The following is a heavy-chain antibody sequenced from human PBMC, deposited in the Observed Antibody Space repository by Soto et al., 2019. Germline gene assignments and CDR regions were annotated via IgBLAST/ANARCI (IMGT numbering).Heavy chain of an antibody. Sequence: GGSLRLSCAASGFTFSDYYMNWIRQAPGKGLEWISYISGSGSTVYYADSVRGRVTISRNNAKNSLYLQMNSLRAEDTAVYYCARDDRRLFVPYYFGMDVWGQGTTVTV. CDR2: ISGSGSTV. V-gene: IGHV3-11*01. CDR1: GFTFSDYY. J-gene: IGHJ6*02. D-gene: IGHD2-8*01. CDR3: ARDDRRLFVPYYFGMDV.